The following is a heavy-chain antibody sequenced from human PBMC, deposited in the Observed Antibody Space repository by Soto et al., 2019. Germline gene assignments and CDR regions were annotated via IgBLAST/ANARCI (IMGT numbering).Heavy chain of an antibody. CDR3: ARLSRPNYYDTSGFFKDNWFDP. V-gene: IGHV1-69*01. Sequence: QVQLVQSGAEVKKPGSSMKVSCKASGGTFNSYDINWVRQAPGQGLEWMGGIIPIVETPKYAQKFQGRVTXXXXXXXXXXXMELSSLRSEDTAMYYCARLSRPNYYDTSGFFKDNWFDPWGQGTLVTVSS. CDR1: GGTFNSYD. D-gene: IGHD3-22*01. CDR2: IIPIVETP. J-gene: IGHJ5*02.